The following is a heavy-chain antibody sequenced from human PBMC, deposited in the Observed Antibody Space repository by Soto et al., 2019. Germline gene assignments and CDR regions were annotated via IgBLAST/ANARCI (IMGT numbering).Heavy chain of an antibody. D-gene: IGHD1-7*01. CDR3: ARDVDITGTTGCTFDY. Sequence: QVQLVQSGAEVKKPGASVKVSCKASGYTFTSYYMHWVRQAPGQGLEWMGIINPSGGSTSYAQKFRGRVTMTRDTSTSTVYMELSSLRSEDTAVYYCARDVDITGTTGCTFDYWGQGTLVTVSS. CDR2: INPSGGST. V-gene: IGHV1-46*01. CDR1: GYTFTSYY. J-gene: IGHJ4*02.